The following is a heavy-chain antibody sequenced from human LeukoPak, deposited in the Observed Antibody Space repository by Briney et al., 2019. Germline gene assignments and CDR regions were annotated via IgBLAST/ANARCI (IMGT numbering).Heavy chain of an antibody. J-gene: IGHJ4*02. CDR1: GGSISNYY. V-gene: IGHV4-59*01. Sequence: SETLSLTCTVSGGSISNYYWSWIRQPPGKGLEWIGYISYSGSTNHNPSLKSRVTISVDTSKNQFSLKLSSVTAADTAVYYCAGAYSSSWYYWGQGTLVTVSS. CDR2: ISYSGST. CDR3: AGAYSSSWYY. D-gene: IGHD6-13*01.